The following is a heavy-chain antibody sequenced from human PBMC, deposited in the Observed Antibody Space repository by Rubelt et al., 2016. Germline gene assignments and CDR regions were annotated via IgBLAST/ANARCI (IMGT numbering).Heavy chain of an antibody. V-gene: IGHV4-4*02. D-gene: IGHD3-22*01. Sequence: PSLKSRVTISVDKSKNQFYLKLSSVTDADTAAYYCARTYYYDSSGYSDPLYYFDYWGQGTLVTVSS. J-gene: IGHJ4*02. CDR3: ARTYYYDSSGYSDPLYYFDY.